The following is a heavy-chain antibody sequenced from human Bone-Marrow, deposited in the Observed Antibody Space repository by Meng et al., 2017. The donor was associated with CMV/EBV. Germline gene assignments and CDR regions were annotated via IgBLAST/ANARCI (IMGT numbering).Heavy chain of an antibody. D-gene: IGHD5-18*01. CDR2: ISSSSYI. CDR3: ARAGDGYSYGYRETDAFDI. V-gene: IGHV3-21*01. J-gene: IGHJ3*02. Sequence: GESLKISCAASGFTFSSYSMNWVRQAPGKGLEWVSSISSSSYIYYADSVKGRFTISRDNAKNSLYLQMNSLRAEDTAVYYCARAGDGYSYGYRETDAFDIWGQGTMVTVSS. CDR1: GFTFSSYS.